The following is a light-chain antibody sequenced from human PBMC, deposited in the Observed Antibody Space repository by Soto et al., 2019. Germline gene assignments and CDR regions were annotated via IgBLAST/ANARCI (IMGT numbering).Light chain of an antibody. V-gene: IGKV3-20*01. CDR3: QQYGTSRIT. CDR1: QSVGSN. J-gene: IGKJ5*01. Sequence: ENVMTQSPGTLSLAPGESATLSCRASQSVGSNIAWYQQRPGQAPRLLIYAASTRAPGIPDRFSGRGSGTVFSLSISRLQPEDVAFYHCQQYGTSRITFGQGTRLEI. CDR2: AAS.